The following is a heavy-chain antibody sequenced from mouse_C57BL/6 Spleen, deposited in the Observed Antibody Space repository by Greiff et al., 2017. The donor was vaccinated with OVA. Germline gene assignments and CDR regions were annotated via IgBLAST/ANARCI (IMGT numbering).Heavy chain of an antibody. CDR3: GPRYYYGSSYAWFAY. Sequence: QVQLQQPGAELVKPGASVKLSCKASGYTFTSYWMHWVKQRPGQGLEWIGMIHPNSGSTNYNEKFKSKATLTVDKSSSTAYMQLSSLTSEDSAVYYCGPRYYYGSSYAWFAYWGQGTLVTVSA. CDR2: IHPNSGST. V-gene: IGHV1-64*01. CDR1: GYTFTSYW. D-gene: IGHD1-1*01. J-gene: IGHJ3*01.